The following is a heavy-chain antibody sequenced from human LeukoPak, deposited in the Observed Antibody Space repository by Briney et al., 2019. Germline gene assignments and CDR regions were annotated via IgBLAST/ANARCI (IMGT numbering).Heavy chain of an antibody. CDR1: GFTFSSYA. Sequence: PGRSLRLSCAASGFTFSSYAMHWVRQAPGKGLEWVAVISYDGSNKYYADSVKGRFTISRDNSKNTLYLQMNSLRAEDTAVYYCARNGDVAAMFWCFDYWGQGTLVTVSS. CDR2: ISYDGSNK. D-gene: IGHD2-15*01. CDR3: ARNGDVAAMFWCFDY. V-gene: IGHV3-30*04. J-gene: IGHJ4*02.